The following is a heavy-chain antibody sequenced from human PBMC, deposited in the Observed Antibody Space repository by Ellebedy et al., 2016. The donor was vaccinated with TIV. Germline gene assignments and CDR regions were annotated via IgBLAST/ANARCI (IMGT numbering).Heavy chain of an antibody. CDR3: ARVGDYYGSGSLDY. Sequence: SETLSLTXTISGGSISSGNWWSWVRQPPGKGLEWIGEIYHSGSTNYNPSLKSRVTMSVDTTKKHISLRLSSVTAADTAVYYCARVGDYYGSGSLDYWGRGTLVAVSS. D-gene: IGHD3-10*01. CDR2: IYHSGST. CDR1: GGSISSGNW. J-gene: IGHJ4*02. V-gene: IGHV4-4*02.